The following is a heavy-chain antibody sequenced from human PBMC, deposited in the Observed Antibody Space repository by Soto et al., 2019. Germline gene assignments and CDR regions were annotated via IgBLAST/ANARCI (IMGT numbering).Heavy chain of an antibody. CDR3: ARGPTYSTTFYDRSGYYYYYGMDV. CDR1: GFTFSNYG. J-gene: IGHJ6*02. Sequence: QAQLVESGGGVVQPGRSLRLSCAASGFTFSNYGMYWVRQAPGKGLEWVAVIWYDGTNKYYVDSMRGRFTISRDNSKSTLYLQMNSLRVEDTAVYYCARGPTYSTTFYDRSGYYYYYGMDVWGQGTTVTVSS. CDR2: IWYDGTNK. V-gene: IGHV3-33*01. D-gene: IGHD3-22*01.